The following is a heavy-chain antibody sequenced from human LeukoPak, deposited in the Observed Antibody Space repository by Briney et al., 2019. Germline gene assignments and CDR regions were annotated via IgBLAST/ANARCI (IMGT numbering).Heavy chain of an antibody. Sequence: GESLKISCQGSGYTFATYWIGWVRQMPGKGLEGMGIIYPGDSDTRYSPSFEGQVTISADKSISTAYLQWSSLKASDTAMYYCARQSYSGYGDYWGQGTLVTVSS. CDR1: GYTFATYW. CDR2: IYPGDSDT. J-gene: IGHJ4*02. CDR3: ARQSYSGYGDY. D-gene: IGHD5-12*01. V-gene: IGHV5-51*01.